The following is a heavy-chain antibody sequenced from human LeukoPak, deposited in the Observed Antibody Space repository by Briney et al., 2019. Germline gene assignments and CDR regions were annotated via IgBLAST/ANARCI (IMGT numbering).Heavy chain of an antibody. CDR3: ARHYGVPFYYYYGMDV. CDR2: IYYSGST. V-gene: IGHV4-39*01. CDR1: GGSISSSSYY. D-gene: IGHD4-17*01. J-gene: IGHJ6*02. Sequence: SETLSLTCTVSGGSISSSSYYWGWIRQPPGRGLEWIGSIYYSGSTYYNPSLKSRVTISVDTSKNQFSLKLSSVTAADTAVYYCARHYGVPFYYYYGMDVWGQGTTVTVSS.